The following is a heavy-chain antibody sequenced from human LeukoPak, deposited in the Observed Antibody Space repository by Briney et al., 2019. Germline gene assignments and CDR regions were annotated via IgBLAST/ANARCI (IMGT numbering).Heavy chain of an antibody. V-gene: IGHV3-7*03. Sequence: QPGGSLRLSCAASGFTFSSYAMSWVRQAPGKGLEWVANIKQDGTEKYYVDSVKGRFTISRDNAKNSLYLQMNTLRAEDTAVYYCAREGNYYYGMDVWGQGTTVTVSS. CDR1: GFTFSSYA. CDR3: AREGNYYYGMDV. D-gene: IGHD3-10*01. J-gene: IGHJ6*02. CDR2: IKQDGTEK.